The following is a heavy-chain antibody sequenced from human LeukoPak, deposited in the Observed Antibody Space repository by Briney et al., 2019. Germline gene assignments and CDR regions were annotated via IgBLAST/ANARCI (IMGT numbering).Heavy chain of an antibody. D-gene: IGHD6-13*01. Sequence: SETLSLTCTVSGYSISSGYFWGWMRQPPGKGLEWIGSIYQSETAHYNPSLKSRVTISVDTSKNQFSLKLSSVTAADTAVYYCARAAAGIEGGWFDPWGQGTLVTVSS. CDR1: GYSISSGYF. V-gene: IGHV4-38-2*02. J-gene: IGHJ5*02. CDR2: IYQSETA. CDR3: ARAAAGIEGGWFDP.